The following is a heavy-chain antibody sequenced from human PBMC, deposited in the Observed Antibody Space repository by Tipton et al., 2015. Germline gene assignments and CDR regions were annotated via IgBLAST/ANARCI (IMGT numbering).Heavy chain of an antibody. Sequence: SLRLPCTASGFTFGGYAMYWARQPPGKGLEWVSGISWNSDYIDYADSVKGRFTISRDNAKNSLYLQLNSLGPEDTALYYCAIWGYPLGLDSWGQGTLVTVSS. CDR1: GFTFGGYA. D-gene: IGHD3-16*01. CDR3: AIWGYPLGLDS. V-gene: IGHV3-9*01. CDR2: ISWNSDYI. J-gene: IGHJ5*01.